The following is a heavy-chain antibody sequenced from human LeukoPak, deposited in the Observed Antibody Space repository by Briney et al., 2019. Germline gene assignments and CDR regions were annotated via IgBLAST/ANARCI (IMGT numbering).Heavy chain of an antibody. Sequence: GGSLRLSCAASGFTFSSYAMHWVRQAPGKGLEWVTLISHDGSDKYYADSVKGRFTISRDNSKNTLYLQVNSLRAEDTAVYYCAREKYAYGSGSYYPLDYWGQRTLVTVSS. J-gene: IGHJ4*02. D-gene: IGHD3-10*01. CDR2: ISHDGSDK. V-gene: IGHV3-30-3*01. CDR3: AREKYAYGSGSYYPLDY. CDR1: GFTFSSYA.